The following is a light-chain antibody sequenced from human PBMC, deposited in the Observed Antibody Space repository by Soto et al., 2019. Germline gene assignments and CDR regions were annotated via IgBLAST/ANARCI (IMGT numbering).Light chain of an antibody. CDR3: SSYTSISTLV. V-gene: IGLV2-14*01. CDR1: SRDVGGYNY. J-gene: IGLJ2*01. Sequence: QSALTPPASVSGSPGQSITVSCIGTSRDVGGYNYVSWYQQHPGKAPKLIIYEVSNRPSGVSDRFSGSKSDNTASLTISGLQAEDEADYYCSSYTSISTLVFGGGTKLTVL. CDR2: EVS.